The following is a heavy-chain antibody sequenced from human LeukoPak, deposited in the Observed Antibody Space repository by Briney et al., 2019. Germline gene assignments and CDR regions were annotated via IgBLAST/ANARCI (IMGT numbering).Heavy chain of an antibody. CDR1: SYSISSGYY. Sequence: SETLSLTCAASSYSISSGYYWGWIRQPPGKGLEWIGSIFHSGSTYYNPSLKSRVNMSVDTSKNQISLKLSSVTAADTAVYYCARASGSYGSGSYYYYGMDVWGKGTTVSVSS. D-gene: IGHD3-10*01. CDR3: ARASGSYGSGSYYYYGMDV. CDR2: IFHSGST. V-gene: IGHV4-38-2*01. J-gene: IGHJ6*04.